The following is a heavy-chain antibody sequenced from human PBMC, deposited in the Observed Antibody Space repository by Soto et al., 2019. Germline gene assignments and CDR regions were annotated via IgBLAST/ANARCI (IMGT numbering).Heavy chain of an antibody. Sequence: ASVKVSCKASGYTFTSYGISWVRQAPGQGLEWMGWISAYNGNTNYAQKLQGRVTMTTDTSTSTAYMELRSLRSDDTAVYYCARDSLGGSGSYLDYYYYYGMDVWGQGITVTVSS. D-gene: IGHD3-10*01. CDR1: GYTFTSYG. J-gene: IGHJ6*02. V-gene: IGHV1-18*01. CDR3: ARDSLGGSGSYLDYYYYYGMDV. CDR2: ISAYNGNT.